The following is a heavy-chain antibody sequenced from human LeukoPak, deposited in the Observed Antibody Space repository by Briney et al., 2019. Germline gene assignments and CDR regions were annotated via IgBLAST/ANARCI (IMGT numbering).Heavy chain of an antibody. Sequence: SDTLSLTCTVSGGSISSYYWSWIRQPPGKGLEWIGYIYYSASTNYNPSLKSRVTISVDTSKNQFSLKLSSVTAADTAVYYCASYSSGWYYFDYWGQGTLVTVSS. CDR1: GGSISSYY. CDR2: IYYSAST. D-gene: IGHD6-19*01. CDR3: ASYSSGWYYFDY. J-gene: IGHJ4*02. V-gene: IGHV4-59*08.